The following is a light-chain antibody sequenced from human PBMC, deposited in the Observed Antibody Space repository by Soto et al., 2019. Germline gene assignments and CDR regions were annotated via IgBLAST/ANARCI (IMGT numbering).Light chain of an antibody. CDR1: SSNIGSNY. CDR3: AAWDDSLSALYV. Sequence: QSALTQPPSASGTPGQRVTISCSVSSSNIGSNYVYWYQQLPGTAPKLPIYRNNQRPSGVPDRFSGSKSGTSASLAISGLRSEDEADYYCAAWDDSLSALYVFGTGTKV. CDR2: RNN. J-gene: IGLJ1*01. V-gene: IGLV1-47*01.